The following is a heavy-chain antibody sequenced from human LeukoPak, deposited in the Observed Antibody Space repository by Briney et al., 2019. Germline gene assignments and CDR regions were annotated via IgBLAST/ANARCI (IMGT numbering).Heavy chain of an antibody. V-gene: IGHV3-48*02. CDR3: ARDAYDTSAYYYFDY. D-gene: IGHD3-22*01. CDR1: GFTFSSYG. CDR2: ISSSGSTI. Sequence: PGRSLRLSCAASGFTFSSYGMHWVRQAPGKGLECVSYISSSGSTIYYADSVKGRFTISRDNAKNSLYLQMNSLRDEDTAVYYCARDAYDTSAYYYFDYWGQGTLVTVSS. J-gene: IGHJ4*02.